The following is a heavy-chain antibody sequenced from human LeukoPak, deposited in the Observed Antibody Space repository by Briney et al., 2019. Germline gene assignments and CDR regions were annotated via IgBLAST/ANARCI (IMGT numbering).Heavy chain of an antibody. Sequence: PGESLKISCKISGYRLTNNWIGWVRQVPGKGLEWMGLIYPGDSDTRYSPSFQGQVTFSVDASISTAYLQLSGLGASDTAIYYCVRFGLTSSLDYGGQGTLVTVSS. J-gene: IGHJ4*02. CDR3: VRFGLTSSLDY. V-gene: IGHV5-51*01. D-gene: IGHD6-13*01. CDR2: IYPGDSDT. CDR1: GYRLTNNW.